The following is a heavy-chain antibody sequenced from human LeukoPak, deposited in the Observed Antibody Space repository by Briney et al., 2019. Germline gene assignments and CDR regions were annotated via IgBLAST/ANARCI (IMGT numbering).Heavy chain of an antibody. D-gene: IGHD3-10*01. CDR1: GFTFNNYA. CDR2: ISSNGGST. CDR3: ARALWFGELSPGGA. Sequence: GGSLRLSCAASGFTFNNYAMSWVRQAPGKGLEWLSTISSNGGSTYYADSVRGRFTISRDNSKNTLSLQMNSLRAEDTAVYYCARALWFGELSPGGAWGQGTLVTVSS. J-gene: IGHJ5*02. V-gene: IGHV3-23*01.